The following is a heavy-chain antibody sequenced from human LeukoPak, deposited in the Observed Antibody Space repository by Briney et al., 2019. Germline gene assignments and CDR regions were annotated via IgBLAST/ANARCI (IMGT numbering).Heavy chain of an antibody. J-gene: IGHJ4*02. CDR1: GYTFTGYY. D-gene: IGHD6-13*01. CDR2: IIPIFGTA. V-gene: IGHV1-69*06. Sequence: SVKVSCKASGYTFTGYYMHWVRQAPGQGLEWMGGIIPIFGTANYAQKFQGRVTITADKSTSTAYMELSSLRSEDTAVYYCARDLGSSSEYWGQGTLVTVSS. CDR3: ARDLGSSSEY.